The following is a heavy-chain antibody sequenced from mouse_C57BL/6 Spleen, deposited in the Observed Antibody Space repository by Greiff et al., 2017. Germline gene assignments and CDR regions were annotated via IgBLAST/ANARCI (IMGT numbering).Heavy chain of an antibody. J-gene: IGHJ1*03. CDR2: IDPSDSYT. CDR1: GYTFTSYW. D-gene: IGHD2-5*01. CDR3: ARGDSNYRYFDV. V-gene: IGHV1-50*01. Sequence: QVQLQQPGAELVKPGASVKLSCKASGYTFTSYWMQWVKQRPGQGLEWIGEIDPSDSYTNYNQKFKGKAPLTVDTSSSTAYMQLSSLTSEDSAVYYCARGDSNYRYFDVWGTGTTVTVSS.